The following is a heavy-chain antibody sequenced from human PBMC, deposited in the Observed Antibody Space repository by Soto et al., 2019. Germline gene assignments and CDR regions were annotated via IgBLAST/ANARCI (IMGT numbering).Heavy chain of an antibody. J-gene: IGHJ4*02. CDR1: GFTFSDYG. Sequence: QVQLVESGGGVVQPGRSLRLSCAASGFTFSDYGMHWVRQAPGKGLEWVAVISYDGSNKYYAESVKGRFTISRDNPRNTVHLQMSSLRVEDTAVYYCARDLSRGITMIALEIHYWGQGTRVTVAS. D-gene: IGHD3-22*01. V-gene: IGHV3-30*03. CDR2: ISYDGSNK. CDR3: ARDLSRGITMIALEIHY.